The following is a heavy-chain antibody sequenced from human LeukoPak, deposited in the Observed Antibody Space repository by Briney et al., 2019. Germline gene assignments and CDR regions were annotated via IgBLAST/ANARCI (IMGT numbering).Heavy chain of an antibody. D-gene: IGHD3-10*01. CDR1: GYTFTSYG. Sequence: GASVKVSCKASGYTFTSYGISWVRQAPGQGLEWMGIINPSGGSTSYAQKFQGRVTMTRDMSTSTVYMELSSLRSEDTAVYYCARAGALLWFGELWNAFDIWGQGTMVTVSS. V-gene: IGHV1-46*01. CDR3: ARAGALLWFGELWNAFDI. J-gene: IGHJ3*02. CDR2: INPSGGST.